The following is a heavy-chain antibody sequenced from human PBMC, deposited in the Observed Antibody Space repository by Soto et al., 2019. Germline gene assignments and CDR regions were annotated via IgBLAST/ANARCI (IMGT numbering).Heavy chain of an antibody. CDR1: GGYVSSGSYY. CDR2: IYYSGST. Sequence: PSEXLSLTYTVSGGYVSSGSYYWSWIRQPPGKGXXXXXXIYYSGSTNYNPSLKSRVTISVDTSKNQFSLKLSSVTAADTAVYYCARERRYGTWXIAVAGTEDVNWFDPWGQGTLVTVSS. J-gene: IGHJ5*02. D-gene: IGHD6-19*01. CDR3: ARERRYGTWXIAVAGTEDVNWFDP. V-gene: IGHV4-61*01.